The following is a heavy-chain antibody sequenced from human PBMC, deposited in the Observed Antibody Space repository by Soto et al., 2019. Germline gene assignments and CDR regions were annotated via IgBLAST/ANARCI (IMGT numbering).Heavy chain of an antibody. Sequence: SETLSLTCAVPGGSISSSNWWSWVRQPPGKGPEWIGEIYHSGSTNYNPSLKSRVTTSVDKSKNQFSLKLSSVTAADTAVYYCERGDYYYGMDVWGQGTTVTVSS. CDR1: GGSISSSNW. J-gene: IGHJ6*02. CDR3: ERGDYYYGMDV. V-gene: IGHV4-4*02. CDR2: IYHSGST. D-gene: IGHD3-10*01.